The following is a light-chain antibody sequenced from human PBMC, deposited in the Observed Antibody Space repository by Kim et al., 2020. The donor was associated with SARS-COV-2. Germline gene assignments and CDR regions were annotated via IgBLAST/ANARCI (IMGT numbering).Light chain of an antibody. CDR2: DAS. Sequence: LAQGESAALCCRASQSVSSYFAWYQQKPGQAPRLLIYDASNRASGIPARFSGSGSGTDFTLTISSLEPEDFAVYYCQQRSNWPLTFGGGTKVDIK. V-gene: IGKV3-11*01. CDR3: QQRSNWPLT. CDR1: QSVSSY. J-gene: IGKJ4*01.